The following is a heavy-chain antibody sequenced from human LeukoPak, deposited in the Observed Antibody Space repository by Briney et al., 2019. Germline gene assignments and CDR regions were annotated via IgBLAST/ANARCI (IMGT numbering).Heavy chain of an antibody. CDR3: AGRQHIVVVTATRGSFDM. D-gene: IGHD2-21*02. V-gene: IGHV4-59*01. Sequence: PGGSLRLSCAASGFTFSSYSMHWVRQAPGKGLEWIGYIFNSGRTNYNPSLRSRVTMSVDTSKNQFSLKLSSLTAADTAVYYCAGRQHIVVVTATRGSFDMWGQGTMVTVSS. CDR2: IFNSGRT. J-gene: IGHJ3*02. CDR1: GFTFSSYS.